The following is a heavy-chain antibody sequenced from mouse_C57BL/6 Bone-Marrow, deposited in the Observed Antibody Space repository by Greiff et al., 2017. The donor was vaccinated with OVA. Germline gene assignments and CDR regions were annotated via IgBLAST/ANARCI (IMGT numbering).Heavy chain of an antibody. D-gene: IGHD1-1*01. Sequence: QVQLQQPGAELVKPGASVKMSCKASGYTFTSYWIPWVKQRPGQGLEWIGDIYPGSGSTNYNEKFKSKATLTVDTSSSTASMQPSSLTSEDSAVSYCAKRDALLHYAYWGKGTTLTVSA. J-gene: IGHJ2*01. CDR3: AKRDALLHYAY. V-gene: IGHV1-55*01. CDR1: GYTFTSYW. CDR2: IYPGSGST.